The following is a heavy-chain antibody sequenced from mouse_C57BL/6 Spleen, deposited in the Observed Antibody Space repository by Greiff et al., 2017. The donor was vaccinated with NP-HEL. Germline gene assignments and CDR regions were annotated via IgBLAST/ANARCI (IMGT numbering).Heavy chain of an antibody. Sequence: QVQLQQSGPELVKPGASVKISCKASGYAFSSSWMNWVKQRPGKGLEWIGRIYPGDGDTNYNGKFKGKATLTADKSSSTAYMQLSSLTSEDSAVYFCAREGVGPDYWGQGTTLTVSS. J-gene: IGHJ2*01. V-gene: IGHV1-82*01. CDR2: IYPGDGDT. CDR1: GYAFSSSW. D-gene: IGHD1-1*02. CDR3: AREGVGPDY.